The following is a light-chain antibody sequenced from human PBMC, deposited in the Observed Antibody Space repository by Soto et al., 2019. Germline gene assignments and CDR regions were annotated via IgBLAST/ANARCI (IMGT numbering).Light chain of an antibody. CDR2: AAS. V-gene: IGKV1-9*01. CDR1: QGISSY. CDR3: QQLNSYPIT. Sequence: DIQLTQSPSFLSASVGDRVTITCRASQGISSYLAWYQQKPGKAPKLLIYAASTLQSGVPSRFSGSGSATEFTLTISILQPEDFPTYYCQQLNSYPITFGQGTRLEMK. J-gene: IGKJ5*01.